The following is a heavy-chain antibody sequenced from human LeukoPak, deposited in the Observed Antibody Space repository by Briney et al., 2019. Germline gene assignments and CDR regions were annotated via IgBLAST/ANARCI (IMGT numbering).Heavy chain of an antibody. CDR2: IIPIFGTA. D-gene: IGHD3-22*01. Sequence: SVKVSCKASGYTFTGYHIHWVRQAPGQGLEWMGGIIPIFGTANYAQKFQGRVTITADESTSTAYMELSSLRSEDTAVYYCARAPAYYYDSSGYSYYFDYWGQGTLVTVSS. CDR1: GYTFTGYH. V-gene: IGHV1-69*13. J-gene: IGHJ4*02. CDR3: ARAPAYYYDSSGYSYYFDY.